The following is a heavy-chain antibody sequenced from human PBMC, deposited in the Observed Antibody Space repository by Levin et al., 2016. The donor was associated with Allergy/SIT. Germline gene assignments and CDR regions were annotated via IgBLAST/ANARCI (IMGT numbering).Heavy chain of an antibody. CDR2: LSYSEST. Sequence: WIRQPPGKGLEWIGSLSYSESTYYNPYLRSRVTISVDTSKNQFSLRLTSVTAADTAVYYCARHSGGLGSLEWLSAGFDPWGQGTLVTVSS. V-gene: IGHV4-39*01. CDR3: ARHSGGLGSLEWLSAGFDP. J-gene: IGHJ5*02. D-gene: IGHD3-3*01.